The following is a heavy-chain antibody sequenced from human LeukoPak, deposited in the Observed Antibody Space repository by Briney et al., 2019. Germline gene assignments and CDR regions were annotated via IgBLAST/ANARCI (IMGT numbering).Heavy chain of an antibody. CDR1: GFPFSNYE. D-gene: IGHD1-26*01. V-gene: IGHV3-48*03. Sequence: GGSLRLSXAASGFPFSNYEMNWVRQAPGKGLEWVSYISSSGSSIYYADSVKGRFSISRDNAKNSLYLQMNSLRVEDTGVYYCASGGNMKWYWGRGTLVTVSS. J-gene: IGHJ4*02. CDR2: ISSSGSSI. CDR3: ASGGNMKWY.